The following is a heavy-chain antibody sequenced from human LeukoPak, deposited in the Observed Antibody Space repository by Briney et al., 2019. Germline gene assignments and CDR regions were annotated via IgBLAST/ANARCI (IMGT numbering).Heavy chain of an antibody. CDR3: ARVQWYFDY. CDR2: IGRDGDKI. Sequence: GGSLRLSCAASGFIFSDYYMSWFRQAPGKGLERVAYIGRDGDKIFYADSVKGRFTISRDNAKNSVDLEMNNLRVDDTAVYYCARVQWYFDYWGQGVLVTVSS. D-gene: IGHD6-19*01. V-gene: IGHV3-11*01. J-gene: IGHJ4*02. CDR1: GFIFSDYY.